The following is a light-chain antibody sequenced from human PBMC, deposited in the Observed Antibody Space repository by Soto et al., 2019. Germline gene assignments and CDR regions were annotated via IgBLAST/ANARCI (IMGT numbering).Light chain of an antibody. Sequence: QSVLTQPASVSGSPGQAITISCTGTSGDVADSKYVSWYQQHPGKAPKLIIHDVTNRPSGVSNRFSGSKSGNTASLTLSGLQAHDEAYYYCSSYTTASRWVFGGGTKVTVL. CDR3: SSYTTASRWV. J-gene: IGLJ3*02. CDR2: DVT. CDR1: SGDVADSKY. V-gene: IGLV2-14*01.